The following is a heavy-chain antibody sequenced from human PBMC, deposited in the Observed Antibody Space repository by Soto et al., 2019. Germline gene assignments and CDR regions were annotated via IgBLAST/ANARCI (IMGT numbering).Heavy chain of an antibody. D-gene: IGHD6-13*01. CDR3: ATQQLDYGMDV. V-gene: IGHV4-59*01. Sequence: QVQLQESGPGLVKPSETLSLTYTVSGGSISSYYWSWIRQPPGKELEWIGYIYYSGSTNYNPSLKSRVTISVDTSKNQFSLKLSSVTAADTAVYYCATQQLDYGMDVWGQGTTVTVSS. CDR1: GGSISSYY. J-gene: IGHJ6*02. CDR2: IYYSGST.